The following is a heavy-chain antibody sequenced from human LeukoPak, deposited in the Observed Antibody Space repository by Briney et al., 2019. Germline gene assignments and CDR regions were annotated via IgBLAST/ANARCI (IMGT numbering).Heavy chain of an antibody. CDR1: GFTFSSYG. V-gene: IGHV3-33*01. Sequence: GTSLRLSCAASGFTFSSYGMHWVRQAPGKGLEWVAVIWYDGSNKYYADSVKGRFTISRDNSKNTLYLQMNSLRAEDTAVYYCARDGWTGTTTGFNWFDPWGQGTLVTVSS. CDR3: ARDGWTGTTTGFNWFDP. J-gene: IGHJ5*02. CDR2: IWYDGSNK. D-gene: IGHD1-1*01.